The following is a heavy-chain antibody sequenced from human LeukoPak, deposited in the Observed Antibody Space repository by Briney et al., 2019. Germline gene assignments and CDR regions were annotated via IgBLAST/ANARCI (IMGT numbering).Heavy chain of an antibody. V-gene: IGHV1-46*01. Sequence: ASVKVSCKASGYTLTSYYMHWVRQAPGQGLEWMGVINPSGGSTSYAQKFQGRVTMTRDTSTSTVYMELSGLRSEDTAVFHCARGGTAAGNYLDYWGQGTLVTVSA. CDR1: GYTLTSYY. CDR3: ARGGTAAGNYLDY. CDR2: INPSGGST. J-gene: IGHJ4*02. D-gene: IGHD6-13*01.